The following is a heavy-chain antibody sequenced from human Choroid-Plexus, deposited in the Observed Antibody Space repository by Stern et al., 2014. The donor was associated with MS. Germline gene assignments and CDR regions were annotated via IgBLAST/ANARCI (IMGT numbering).Heavy chain of an antibody. V-gene: IGHV3-30*18. J-gene: IGHJ5*02. Sequence: VKLVESGGGVVQPGRPLRLSCVASGFTFGSCDMHWVRQGPGKGLEWVAGVSYGGSNKYYADSVKRRFTISRDNSQNTLYMQMSSLRPEDTAVYYCAKDRQYLTYFFDHWGQGSLVTVSS. CDR3: AKDRQYLTYFFDH. CDR2: VSYGGSNK. D-gene: IGHD2/OR15-2a*01. CDR1: GFTFGSCD.